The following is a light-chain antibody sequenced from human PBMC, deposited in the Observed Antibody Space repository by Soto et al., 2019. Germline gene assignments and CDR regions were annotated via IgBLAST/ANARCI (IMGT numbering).Light chain of an antibody. CDR2: DTS. J-gene: IGKJ5*01. Sequence: EIVLTQSPGTLSLSPGERATLSCGGSQSINTKLAWYQHKPGQAPRLLIYDTSTRAADIPARFSGSGSGTDFTLTISSLKSEDFAVYYCQQYNHWRSISFGHGTRLEIK. CDR3: QQYNHWRSIS. V-gene: IGKV3-15*01. CDR1: QSINTK.